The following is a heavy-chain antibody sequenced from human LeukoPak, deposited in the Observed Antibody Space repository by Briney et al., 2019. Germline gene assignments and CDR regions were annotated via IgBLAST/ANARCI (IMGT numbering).Heavy chain of an antibody. J-gene: IGHJ4*02. CDR2: ISPNSGGT. Sequence: ASVKVSCKASGYTFTGYYMHWVRQAPGQGLEWMGWISPNSGGTNYAQKFQGRVTMTRDTSISTAYMELSRLRSDDTAVYYCAIIDFWSGYDDYWGQGTLVTVSS. CDR3: AIIDFWSGYDDY. CDR1: GYTFTGYY. D-gene: IGHD3-3*01. V-gene: IGHV1-2*02.